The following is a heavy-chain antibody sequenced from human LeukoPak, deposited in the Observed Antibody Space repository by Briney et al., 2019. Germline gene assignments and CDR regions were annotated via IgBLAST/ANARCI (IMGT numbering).Heavy chain of an antibody. CDR3: ARDYFGLGGIDP. CDR2: IYYRVVT. J-gene: IGHJ5*02. Sequence: SQTLSLTCTVSGVSIYGGEYYWSWIRQPPGKGLGWSWFIYYRVVTSYNPSRNRRLFLSVATSKTKYSLKLPSVSAGAKATSYCARDYFGLGGIDPWGQGALVTVSS. D-gene: IGHD3-16*01. V-gene: IGHV4-30-4*01. CDR1: GVSIYGGEYY.